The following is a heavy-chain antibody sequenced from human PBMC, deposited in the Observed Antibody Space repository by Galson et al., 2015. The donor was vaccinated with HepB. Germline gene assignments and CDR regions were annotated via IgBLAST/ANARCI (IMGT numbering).Heavy chain of an antibody. CDR2: IIPILGIA. V-gene: IGHV1-69*04. D-gene: IGHD3-10*01. CDR1: GGTFSSYT. Sequence: SVKVSCKASGGTFSSYTISWVRQAPGQGLEWMGRIIPILGIANYAQKFQGRVTITADKSTRTAYMELSSLRSEDTAVYYCARDGVPRAYYGSGDYWGQGTLVTVSS. J-gene: IGHJ4*02. CDR3: ARDGVPRAYYGSGDY.